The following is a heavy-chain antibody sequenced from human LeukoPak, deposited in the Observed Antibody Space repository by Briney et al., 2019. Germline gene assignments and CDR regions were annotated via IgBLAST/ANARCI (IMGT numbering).Heavy chain of an antibody. CDR1: GGTFSSYA. CDR3: AGLDYGGAFDI. Sequence: SVKVSCKASGGTFSSYAISWVRQAPGQGLEWMGRIIPIFGTANYAQKFQGRVTITTDESTSTAYMELSSLRSEDTAVYYCAGLDYGGAFDIWGQGTMVTVSS. D-gene: IGHD4-17*01. J-gene: IGHJ3*02. CDR2: IIPIFGTA. V-gene: IGHV1-69*05.